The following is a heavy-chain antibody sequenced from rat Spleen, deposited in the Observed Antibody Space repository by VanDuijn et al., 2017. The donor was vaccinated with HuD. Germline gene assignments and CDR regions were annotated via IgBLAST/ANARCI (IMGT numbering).Heavy chain of an antibody. CDR1: GFTFSSFP. D-gene: IGHD1-6*01. CDR2: ISTSGGST. V-gene: IGHV5-46*01. Sequence: EVQLVESGGGLVQPGRSMKLSCAASGFTFSSFPMAWVRQAPTKGLEWVATISTSGGSTYYRDSVKGRFTISRDNAKSTLYLQMNSLRSEATATYYCASLMYTPDYLGVMDAWGQGASVTVSS. CDR3: ASLMYTPDYLGVMDA. J-gene: IGHJ4*01.